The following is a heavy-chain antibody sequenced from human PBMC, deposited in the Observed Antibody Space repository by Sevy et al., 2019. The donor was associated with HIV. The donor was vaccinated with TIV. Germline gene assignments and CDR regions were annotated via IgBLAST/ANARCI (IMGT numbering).Heavy chain of an antibody. Sequence: ASVKVSCKASGYTLTCYDINWVRQAAGQGLEGMGWMNPNSGNTGYAQKFQGRVTMTRNTSISTAYMELSSLRSEDTAVYYCARVLRLGGLSFWGQGSLVTVSS. V-gene: IGHV1-8*01. J-gene: IGHJ4*02. CDR3: ARVLRLGGLSF. D-gene: IGHD3-16*02. CDR1: GYTLTCYD. CDR2: MNPNSGNT.